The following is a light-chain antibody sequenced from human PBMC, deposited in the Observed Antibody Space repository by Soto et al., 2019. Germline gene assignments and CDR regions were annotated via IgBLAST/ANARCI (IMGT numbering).Light chain of an antibody. CDR1: QSIGIW. CDR2: KAS. V-gene: IGKV1-5*03. CDR3: QQYNDYSWT. J-gene: IGKJ1*01. Sequence: IQMTQSPSTLSASVGDRVAITCRASQSIGIWLAWYQKKPGKAPRFLVYKASTLQTGVPSRFSGSGSGTEFTLTISSLQPDDFATYYCQQYNDYSWTFVQGTKVEIQ.